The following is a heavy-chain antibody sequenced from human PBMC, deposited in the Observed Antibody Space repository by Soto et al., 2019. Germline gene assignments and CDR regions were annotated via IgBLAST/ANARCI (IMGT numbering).Heavy chain of an antibody. CDR3: ARGGDVNYYHGMDV. V-gene: IGHV1-18*01. D-gene: IGHD3-16*01. CDR1: GYTFTSYG. CDR2: ISAYNGKT. Sequence: QVQLVQSGGEVKKPGASVKLSCTASGYTFTSYGIRWVRQAPGPGLEWMGWISAYNGKTNYAQNVQGRVTMTTDTSARTSYMNLTTLRSEDTSVYYCARGGDVNYYHGMDVWGQGTTVTVSS. J-gene: IGHJ6*02.